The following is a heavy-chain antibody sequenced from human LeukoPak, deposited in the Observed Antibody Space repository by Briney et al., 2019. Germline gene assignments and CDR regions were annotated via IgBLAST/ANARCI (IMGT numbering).Heavy chain of an antibody. D-gene: IGHD2-2*01. CDR2: ISSSGSTI. Sequence: GGSLRLSCAASGFTFSSYEMNWVRQAPGKGLEWVSYISSSGSTIYYADSVKGRFTISRDNAKNSLYLQMNSLRAEDTAVCYCARRASVVVPARYGMDVWGKGTTVTVSS. J-gene: IGHJ6*04. V-gene: IGHV3-48*03. CDR1: GFTFSSYE. CDR3: ARRASVVVPARYGMDV.